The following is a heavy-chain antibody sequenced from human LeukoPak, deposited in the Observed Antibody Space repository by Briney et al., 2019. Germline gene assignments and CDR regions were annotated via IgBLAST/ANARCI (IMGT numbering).Heavy chain of an antibody. J-gene: IGHJ4*02. Sequence: SETLSLTCAVSGYSISSGYYWGWIRPPPGKGLEWIGSIYHSGSTYYNPSLKSRVTVSVDTSKNQFSLKLSSVTAADTAVYYCARLIAAPSGYYNDYWGQGTLVTVSS. CDR3: ARLIAAPSGYYNDY. D-gene: IGHD3-3*01. CDR2: IYHSGST. CDR1: GYSISSGYY. V-gene: IGHV4-38-2*01.